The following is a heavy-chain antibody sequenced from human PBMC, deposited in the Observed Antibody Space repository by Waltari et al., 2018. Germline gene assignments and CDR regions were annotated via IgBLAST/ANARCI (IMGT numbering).Heavy chain of an antibody. CDR1: GYSINRGQY. V-gene: IGHV4-38-2*02. Sequence: QVQLQESGPGLVKPSETLSLTSTVSGYSINRGQYWGWIRQPPGKGLEWIGTFYYSGSTYYNPSLESRVTISVDTSKNQFSLNLNSVTAADTALYYCARDKNNLYWFGHWGQGTLVTVSS. CDR2: FYYSGST. J-gene: IGHJ5*02. D-gene: IGHD1-1*01. CDR3: ARDKNNLYWFGH.